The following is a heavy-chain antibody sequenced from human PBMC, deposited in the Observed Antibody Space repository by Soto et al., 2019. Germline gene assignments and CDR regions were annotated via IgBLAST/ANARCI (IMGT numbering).Heavy chain of an antibody. D-gene: IGHD4-4*01. CDR3: AKDRPVTTNYYDGMDV. J-gene: IGHJ6*02. V-gene: IGHV3-23*01. CDR2: ISGSGGST. Sequence: GGSLRLSCAASGFTFSSYAMSWVRQAPGKGLEWVSAISGSGGSTYYADSVKGRFTISRDNSKNTLYLQMNSLRAEDTAVYYCAKDRPVTTNYYDGMDVWGQGTAVTGSS. CDR1: GFTFSSYA.